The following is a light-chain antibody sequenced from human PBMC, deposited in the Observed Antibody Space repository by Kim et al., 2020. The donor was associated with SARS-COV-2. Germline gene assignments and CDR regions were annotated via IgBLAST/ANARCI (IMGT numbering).Light chain of an antibody. J-gene: IGLJ1*01. CDR3: SSYAGTNTFV. CDR1: SSDVGGYNY. Sequence: QSALTQPPSASGSPGQSVTISCTGTSSDVGGYNYVSWYQQHPGKAPKLVIYEVSKRPSGVPDRFSGSSSDNTASLTVSGLRPEDEADYYCSSYAGTNTFVFGTGTKVSVL. V-gene: IGLV2-8*01. CDR2: EVS.